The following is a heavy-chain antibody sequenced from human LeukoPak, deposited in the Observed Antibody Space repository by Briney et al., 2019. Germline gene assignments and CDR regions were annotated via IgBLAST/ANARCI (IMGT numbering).Heavy chain of an antibody. CDR2: ISGSGGST. V-gene: IGHV3-23*01. J-gene: IGHJ6*02. CDR1: GFSFGSYP. CDR3: AKDRGYSSVKKRYYYGMDV. Sequence: AGGSLRLSCVVSGFSFGSYPMSWVRQAPGKGLEWVSAISGSGGSTYYADSVKGRFTISRDNSKNTLYLQMNSLRAEDTAVYYCAKDRGYSSVKKRYYYGMDVWGQGTTVTVSS. D-gene: IGHD6-19*01.